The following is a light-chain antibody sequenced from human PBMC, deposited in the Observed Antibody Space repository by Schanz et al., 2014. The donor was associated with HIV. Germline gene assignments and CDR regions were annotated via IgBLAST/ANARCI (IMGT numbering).Light chain of an antibody. V-gene: IGKV1-39*01. J-gene: IGKJ2*01. CDR2: AAS. Sequence: DVQMTQSPSSLSASIGDRVIITCRASQSVKTFVNWYQHKPGKAPRLLIYAASTLQTGVPSRFSGSGSGTEFMLIISSLQPEDFATYYCQQSYSTPLFGQGTKLEIK. CDR3: QQSYSTPL. CDR1: QSVKTF.